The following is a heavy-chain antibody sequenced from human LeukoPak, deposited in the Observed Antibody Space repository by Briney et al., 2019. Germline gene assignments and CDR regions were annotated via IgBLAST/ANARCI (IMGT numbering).Heavy chain of an antibody. CDR1: GFTFDDYA. CDR2: ISWDGGST. CDR3: TKGQVVAATPIDY. Sequence: GGSLRLSCAASGFTFDDYAMHWVRQAPGKGLEWVSLISWDGGSTHYADSVKGQFTISRDNSKNSLYLQMNSLRAEDTALYYCTKGQVVAATPIDYWGQGTLVTVSS. J-gene: IGHJ4*02. D-gene: IGHD2-15*01. V-gene: IGHV3-43D*03.